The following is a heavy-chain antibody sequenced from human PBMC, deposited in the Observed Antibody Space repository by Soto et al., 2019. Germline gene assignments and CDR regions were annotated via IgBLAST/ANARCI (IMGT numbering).Heavy chain of an antibody. V-gene: IGHV4-59*01. CDR3: ARVSDTAMVTFDY. Sequence: QVQLQESGPGLVKPSETLSLTCTVSGGSISSYYWSWIRQPPGKGLEWIGYIYYSGSNNYNPSLKSRVTISVDTSKNQFSLKLSSVTAADTAVYYCARVSDTAMVTFDYWGQGTLVTVSS. J-gene: IGHJ4*02. D-gene: IGHD5-18*01. CDR2: IYYSGSN. CDR1: GGSISSYY.